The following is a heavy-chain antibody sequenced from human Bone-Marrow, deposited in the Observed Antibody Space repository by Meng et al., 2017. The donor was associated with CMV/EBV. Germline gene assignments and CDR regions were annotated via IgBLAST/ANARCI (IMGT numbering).Heavy chain of an antibody. D-gene: IGHD3-3*01. CDR1: YY. J-gene: IGHJ6*02. V-gene: IGHV1-46*01. CDR2: INPSGGST. CDR3: AREAHYDFWSGPLSYYYYGMDV. Sequence: YYMRWVRQAPGEGLEWMGIINPSGGSTSYAQKFQGRVTMTRDTSTSTVYMELSSLRSEDTAVYYCAREAHYDFWSGPLSYYYYGMDVWGQGTTVTVSS.